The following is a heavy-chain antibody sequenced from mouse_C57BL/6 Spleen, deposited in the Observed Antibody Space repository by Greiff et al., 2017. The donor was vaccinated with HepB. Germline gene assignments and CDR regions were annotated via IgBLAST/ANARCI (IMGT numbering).Heavy chain of an antibody. D-gene: IGHD1-1*01. Sequence: QVQLQQSGAELVRPGASVTLSCKASGYTFTDYEMHWVKQTPVHGLEWIGAIDPETGGTAYNQKFKGKAILTADKSSSTAYMELRSLTSEDSAVYYGTRLKLAITTVVATDYWGQGTTLTVSS. J-gene: IGHJ2*01. V-gene: IGHV1-15*01. CDR1: GYTFTDYE. CDR2: IDPETGGT. CDR3: TRLKLAITTVVATDY.